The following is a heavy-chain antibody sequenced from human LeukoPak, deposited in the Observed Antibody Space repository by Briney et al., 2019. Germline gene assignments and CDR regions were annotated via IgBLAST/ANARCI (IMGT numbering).Heavy chain of an antibody. CDR3: AHYGDYRFMWYFDY. V-gene: IGHV2-5*01. CDR2: IYWNDDN. D-gene: IGHD4-17*01. Sequence: SGPTLVNPTQTLTLTCTFSGFSLSTSGVGVGWILQPPGKALEWLALIYWNDDNRYSPSLKSRLTITKDTSKNQVVLRMTNMDPVDTATYYCAHYGDYRFMWYFDYWGQGTLVTVSS. J-gene: IGHJ4*02. CDR1: GFSLSTSGVG.